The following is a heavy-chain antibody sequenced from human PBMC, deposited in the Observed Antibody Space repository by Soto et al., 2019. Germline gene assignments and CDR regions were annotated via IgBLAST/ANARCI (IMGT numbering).Heavy chain of an antibody. V-gene: IGHV3-30*18. CDR3: AKDLNLGPTLPVLLEYYYYYYAMDV. D-gene: IGHD1-26*01. CDR2: ISYDGSNK. J-gene: IGHJ6*02. Sequence: QPWGSLRLSCAACGFTFSSYGMHWVRQAPGKGLEWVAVISYDGSNKYYADSVKGRFTISRDNSKNTLYLQMNSLRAEDTAVYYCAKDLNLGPTLPVLLEYYYYYYAMDVWGQGTTVTVSS. CDR1: GFTFSSYG.